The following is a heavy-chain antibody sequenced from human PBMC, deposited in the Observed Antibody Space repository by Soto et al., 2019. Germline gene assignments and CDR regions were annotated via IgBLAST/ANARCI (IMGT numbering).Heavy chain of an antibody. Sequence: PGGSLRLSCEASGFTFSSYAMHWVRQAPGKGLEWVSIISGSGDTTYYADSVKGRFTISRDNSKNTLYLQMNSLRAEDTAVYYCAKDGRQQLAVYYYHYGMDVWGQGTTVTVSS. CDR2: ISGSGDTT. CDR1: GFTFSSYA. V-gene: IGHV3-23*01. D-gene: IGHD6-13*01. CDR3: AKDGRQQLAVYYYHYGMDV. J-gene: IGHJ6*02.